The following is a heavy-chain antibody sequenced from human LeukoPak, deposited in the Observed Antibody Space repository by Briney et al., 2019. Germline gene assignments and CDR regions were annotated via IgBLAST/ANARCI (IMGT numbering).Heavy chain of an antibody. V-gene: IGHV1-18*01. J-gene: IGHJ4*02. CDR2: ISAYNGNT. D-gene: IGHD6-19*01. CDR3: ARDLAGYSSGWHAY. Sequence: AASVKVSCKASGYTFTSYGISWVRQAPGQGLEWMGWISAYNGNTNYAQKLQGRVTMTTDTSTSTAYMELRSLRSDDTAVYYCARDLAGYSSGWHAYWGQGTLVTVSS. CDR1: GYTFTSYG.